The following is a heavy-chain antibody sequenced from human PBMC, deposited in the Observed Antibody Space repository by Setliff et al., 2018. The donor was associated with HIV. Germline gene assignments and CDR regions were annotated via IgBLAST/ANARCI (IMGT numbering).Heavy chain of an antibody. CDR3: ASTPIYCGGDCYLFDY. Sequence: NPGGSLRLSCAASGFTLSNYWMSWIRQPPGMGLEWIGEINQSGNTNYNPSLKSRVTISVDTSKNQFSLKLSSVTAADTAVYYCASTPIYCGGDCYLFDYWGQGTLVTVSS. J-gene: IGHJ4*02. CDR2: INQSGNT. CDR1: GFTLSNYW. D-gene: IGHD2-21*02. V-gene: IGHV4-34*08.